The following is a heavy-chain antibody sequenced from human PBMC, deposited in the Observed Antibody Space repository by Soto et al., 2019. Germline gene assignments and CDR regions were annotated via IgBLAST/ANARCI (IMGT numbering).Heavy chain of an antibody. V-gene: IGHV2-5*02. CDR2: IYWDEEK. CDR1: GFSLTTSGVG. CDR3: AHRVLRTVLRLVMTTALYFDS. Sequence: QITLNESGPPLVKPRQTLTLTCTFSGFSLTTSGVGVGWIRQSPGKPPEWLAHIYWDEEKRYSPSLKSSLTLTSATSKNQVTTTIEELDTAATVNYSCAHRVLRTVLRLVMTTALYFDSWGQGTPVAVSS. J-gene: IGHJ5*01. D-gene: IGHD3-3*01.